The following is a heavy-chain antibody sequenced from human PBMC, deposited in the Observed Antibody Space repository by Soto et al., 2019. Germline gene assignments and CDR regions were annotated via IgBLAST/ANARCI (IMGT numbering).Heavy chain of an antibody. J-gene: IGHJ4*02. V-gene: IGHV3-48*02. Sequence: GGSLRLSCVASGFIFSSYSMNWVRQAPGKGLEWVSYISSSSSTIYYADSVKGRFTISRDNARNSLFLQMSSLRDEDTAVYYCARDRQIYSSSWLRLDCWGQGTLVTVSS. CDR3: ARDRQIYSSSWLRLDC. CDR1: GFIFSSYS. CDR2: ISSSSSTI. D-gene: IGHD6-13*01.